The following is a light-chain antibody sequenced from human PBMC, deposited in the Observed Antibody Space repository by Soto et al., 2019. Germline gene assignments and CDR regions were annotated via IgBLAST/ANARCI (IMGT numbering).Light chain of an antibody. CDR1: QSVSSTF. CDR3: QQYDTSPPTYT. CDR2: GAS. V-gene: IGKV3-20*01. J-gene: IGKJ2*01. Sequence: EIVLTQSPGTLSLSPGQRATLSCRASQSVSSTFLACYQHKPGQAPRLLIHGASNRATGIPDRFSGSGSGTDFTLTITRLEPEDFAVYYCQQYDTSPPTYTFGQGTKVEI.